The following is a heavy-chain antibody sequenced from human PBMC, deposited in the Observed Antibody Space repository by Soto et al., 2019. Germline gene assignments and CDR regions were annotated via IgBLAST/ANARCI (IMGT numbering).Heavy chain of an antibody. V-gene: IGHV2-5*02. Sequence: QITLKESGPTLVKPTQTLTLTCTFSGSSLSTSGVGVGWIRQPPGKALEWLALIYWDDNKRYNPSLKSRLTIPKISTNNLKILTMTTKDRVDRSTYYIAHSGAFIVKFGGSVVVSWFSPFGQRSLDNVS. J-gene: IGHJ5*02. CDR3: AHSGAFIVKFGGSVVVSWFSP. D-gene: IGHD3-10*01. CDR1: GSSLSTSGVG. CDR2: IYWDDNK.